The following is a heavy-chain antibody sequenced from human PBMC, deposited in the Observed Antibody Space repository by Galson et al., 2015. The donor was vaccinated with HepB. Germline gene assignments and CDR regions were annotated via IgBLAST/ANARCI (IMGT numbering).Heavy chain of an antibody. CDR3: ARAWGYYDSSRAGFDP. D-gene: IGHD3-22*01. CDR1: GGTFSSYA. V-gene: IGHV1-69*13. Sequence: SVKVSCKASGGTFSSYAISWVRQAPGQGLEWMGGIIPIFGTANYAQKFQGRVTITADESTSTAYMELSSLRSEDTAVYYCARAWGYYDSSRAGFDPWGQGTLVTVSS. CDR2: IIPIFGTA. J-gene: IGHJ5*02.